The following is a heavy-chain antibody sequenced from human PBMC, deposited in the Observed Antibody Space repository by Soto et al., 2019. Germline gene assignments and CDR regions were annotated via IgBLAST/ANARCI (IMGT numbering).Heavy chain of an antibody. CDR3: ARQYSSSWGHWFDP. V-gene: IGHV4-59*08. CDR2: IYYSGST. J-gene: IGHJ5*02. D-gene: IGHD6-13*01. CDR1: GGSISSYY. Sequence: SETLSLTCTVSGGSISSYYWSWIRQPPGKGLEWIGYIYYSGSTNYNPSHKSRVTISVDTSKNQFSLKLSSVTAADTAVYYCARQYSSSWGHWFDPWGQGTLVTVS.